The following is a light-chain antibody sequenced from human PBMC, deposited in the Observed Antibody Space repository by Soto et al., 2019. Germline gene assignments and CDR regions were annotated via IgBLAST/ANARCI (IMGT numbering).Light chain of an antibody. CDR1: NIGSKS. CDR2: DDS. J-gene: IGLJ1*01. V-gene: IGLV3-21*02. Sequence: SSELTQPPSVSVAPGQTARITCGGNNIGSKSVHWYQQKPGQAPGLVVYDDSDRPSGSPERFSGSNSGNTAILTIGRVEAGDEADHCCQVLDSSSDHKVFGTGTKVTVL. CDR3: QVLDSSSDHKV.